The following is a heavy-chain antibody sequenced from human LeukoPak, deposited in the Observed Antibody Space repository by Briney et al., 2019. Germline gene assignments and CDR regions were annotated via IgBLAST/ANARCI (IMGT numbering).Heavy chain of an antibody. Sequence: SEPLSLTCAVSGGSFSDYCWSWIRQPPGKGLEWIGEINHGGDTNYNSSLQSRVTLSVDTSRNQFSLILSPVTAADTAIYFCASHKYPVQAFDVWGQGTMVTVSS. V-gene: IGHV4-34*01. CDR2: INHGGDT. CDR3: ASHKYPVQAFDV. D-gene: IGHD2-2*02. CDR1: GGSFSDYC. J-gene: IGHJ3*01.